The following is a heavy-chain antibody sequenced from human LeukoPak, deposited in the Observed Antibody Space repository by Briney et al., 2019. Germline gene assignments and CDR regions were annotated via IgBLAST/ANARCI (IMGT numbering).Heavy chain of an antibody. CDR3: ARYCSGGSCYHFDY. Sequence: GGSLRLSCAASGFTFSSYAMHWVRQAPGKGLEWVAVISYDGSNKYYADSVKGRFTISRDNSKNTLYLQMNSLRAEDTAVYYCARYCSGGSCYHFDYWGQGTLVTVSS. CDR1: GFTFSSYA. D-gene: IGHD2-15*01. CDR2: ISYDGSNK. V-gene: IGHV3-30*04. J-gene: IGHJ4*02.